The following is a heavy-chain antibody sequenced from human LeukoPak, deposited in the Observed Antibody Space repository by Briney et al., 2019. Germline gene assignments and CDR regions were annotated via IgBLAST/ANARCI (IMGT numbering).Heavy chain of an antibody. D-gene: IGHD2-15*01. J-gene: IGHJ6*02. CDR1: GFTFNTYW. V-gene: IGHV3-48*01. Sequence: GGSLGLSCAASGFTFNTYWMSWVRQAPGKGLEWVSYISSSTSTIYYADSVKGRFTISRDKAKNSLYLQMNSLRAEDTAVYYCARSTGNCSGGSCYPNYYYYGMDVWGQGTTVTVSS. CDR2: ISSSTSTI. CDR3: ARSTGNCSGGSCYPNYYYYGMDV.